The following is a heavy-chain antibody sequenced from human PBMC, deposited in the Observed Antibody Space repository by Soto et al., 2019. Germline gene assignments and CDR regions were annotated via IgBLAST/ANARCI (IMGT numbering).Heavy chain of an antibody. CDR1: GFTFTRYS. D-gene: IGHD1-7*01. CDR2: IRSKPFGHAT. Sequence: GGSLRLSCAASGFTFTRYSMNWVRQASGKGLEWVGHIRSKPFGHATAYAASVRGRFTISRDDSKNTAYLQMNSLNSDDTAVYYCARDWTYAVDYWGQGTLVTVSS. CDR3: ARDWTYAVDY. J-gene: IGHJ4*02. V-gene: IGHV3-73*01.